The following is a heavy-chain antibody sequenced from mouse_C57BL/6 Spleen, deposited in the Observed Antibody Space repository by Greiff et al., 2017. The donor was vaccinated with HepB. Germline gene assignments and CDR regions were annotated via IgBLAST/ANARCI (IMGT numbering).Heavy chain of an antibody. CDR1: GFSLTSYG. V-gene: IGHV2-2*01. D-gene: IGHD1-1*01. Sequence: VQLQQSGPGLVQPSQSLSITCTVSGFSLTSYGVHWVRQSPGKGLEWLGVIWSGGSTDYNAAFISRLSISKDNSKSQVFFKMNSLQADDTAIYYCASPHYYGSSSYYYAMDYWGQGTSVTVSS. CDR3: ASPHYYGSSSYYYAMDY. CDR2: IWSGGST. J-gene: IGHJ4*01.